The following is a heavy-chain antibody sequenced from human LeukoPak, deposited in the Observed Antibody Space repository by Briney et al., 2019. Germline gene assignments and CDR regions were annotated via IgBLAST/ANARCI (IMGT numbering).Heavy chain of an antibody. D-gene: IGHD3-10*01. V-gene: IGHV1-18*01. CDR3: ARWNYYGSGRGYYYGMDV. CDR2: ISAYSGNT. J-gene: IGHJ6*02. CDR1: GYTFINYV. Sequence: ASVKVSCKASGYTFINYVITWVRQAPGQGLEWMGWISAYSGNTNYAQKFQGRVTMTADTFTSTAYMELRSLRSDDAAVYYCARWNYYGSGRGYYYGMDVWGQGTTVTVSS.